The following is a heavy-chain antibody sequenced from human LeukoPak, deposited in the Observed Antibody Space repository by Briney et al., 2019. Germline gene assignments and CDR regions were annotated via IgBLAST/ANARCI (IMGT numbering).Heavy chain of an antibody. Sequence: EASVKVSCKVSGYTLTELSMHWVRQAPGKGLEWMGGFDPEDGETIYAQKFQGRVTMTEDTSTDTAYMELSSLRSEDTAVYYCARDGASCSSTSCYSTGGQYAFDIWGQGTMVTVSS. D-gene: IGHD2-2*01. CDR2: FDPEDGET. J-gene: IGHJ3*02. CDR3: ARDGASCSSTSCYSTGGQYAFDI. CDR1: GYTLTELS. V-gene: IGHV1-24*01.